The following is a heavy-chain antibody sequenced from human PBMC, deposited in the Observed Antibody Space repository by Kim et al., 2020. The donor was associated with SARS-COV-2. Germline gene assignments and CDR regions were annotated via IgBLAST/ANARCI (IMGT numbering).Heavy chain of an antibody. V-gene: IGHV4-4*02. J-gene: IGHJ4*02. Sequence: SETLSLTCAVSGGSISSSNWWSWVRQPPGKGLEWIGEIYHSGSTNYNPSLKSRVTISVDKSKNQFSLMLSSVTAADTAVYYCAQTGYSSSWYSGYWGQGTLVTVSS. CDR2: IYHSGST. D-gene: IGHD6-13*01. CDR3: AQTGYSSSWYSGY. CDR1: GGSISSSNW.